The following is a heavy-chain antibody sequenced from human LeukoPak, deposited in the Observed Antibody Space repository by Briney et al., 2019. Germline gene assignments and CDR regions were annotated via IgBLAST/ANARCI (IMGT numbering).Heavy chain of an antibody. CDR1: GYSSTSYW. D-gene: IGHD2-2*01. Sequence: GESLKISCKGSGYSSTSYWISWVRQMPGKGLEWMGRIDPSDSYTNYSPSFQGHVITSADKSISTAYLQWSSLKASDTAMYYCATSGKYCSSTSCYAGQDWGQGTLVTVSS. J-gene: IGHJ4*02. CDR3: ATSGKYCSSTSCYAGQD. V-gene: IGHV5-10-1*01. CDR2: IDPSDSYT.